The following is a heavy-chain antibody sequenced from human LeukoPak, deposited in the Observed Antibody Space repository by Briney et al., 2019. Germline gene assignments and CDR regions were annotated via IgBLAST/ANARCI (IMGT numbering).Heavy chain of an antibody. CDR2: IYYSGST. CDR1: GGSISSYY. CDR3: ARLTATRDYFGY. V-gene: IGHV4-59*08. D-gene: IGHD2-21*02. Sequence: SETLSLTCTVSGGSISSYYWSWIRQPPGKGLEWIGYIYYSGSTNYNPSLKSRVTISVDTSKNQFSLKLSSVTAADTAVYYCARLTATRDYFGYWGQGTLVTVSS. J-gene: IGHJ4*02.